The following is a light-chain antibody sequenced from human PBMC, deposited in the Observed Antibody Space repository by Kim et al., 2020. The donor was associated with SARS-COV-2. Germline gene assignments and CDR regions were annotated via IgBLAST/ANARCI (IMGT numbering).Light chain of an antibody. J-gene: IGLJ2*01. CDR3: CSYGQIAL. Sequence: SAGRAMTISCTGTHPGVETYNTVAWYQQYPGKAPKLLIYDINKRPSGVSNRFSGFNSSNTASLTISGLQAEDESDYFCCSYGQIALFGGGTKVTVL. CDR2: DIN. V-gene: IGLV2-23*02. CDR1: HPGVETYNT.